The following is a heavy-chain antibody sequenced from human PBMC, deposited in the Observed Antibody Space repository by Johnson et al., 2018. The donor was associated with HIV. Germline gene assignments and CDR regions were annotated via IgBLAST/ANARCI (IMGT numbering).Heavy chain of an antibody. Sequence: QVQLVESGGGVVQPGRSLRLSCAASGFTFSTYAMHWVRQAPGKGLEWVAVISYDGSEKHFADSVKGRFTISRDNSKNTLYLQMNSLRAEDTAVYYCAKGGSAVAVAFDIWGQGTMVTVS. CDR1: GFTFSTYA. V-gene: IGHV3-30*04. D-gene: IGHD6-19*01. CDR2: ISYDGSEK. J-gene: IGHJ3*02. CDR3: AKGGSAVAVAFDI.